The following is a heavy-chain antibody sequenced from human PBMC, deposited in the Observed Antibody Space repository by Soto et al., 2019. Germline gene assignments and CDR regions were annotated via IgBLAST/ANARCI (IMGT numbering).Heavy chain of an antibody. D-gene: IGHD3-16*01. Sequence: QTLSLTCAISGDSVSGNSAAWNWIRQSPSRGLEWLGRTYYRSKWYNDYAVSVKSRITVTPDTSKNQFSLHLNSVTPEDTAVYDCAREFPYYESSDSYFDYWGQGALVTVSS. CDR2: TYYRSKWYN. CDR3: AREFPYYESSDSYFDY. V-gene: IGHV6-1*01. J-gene: IGHJ4*02. CDR1: GDSVSGNSAA.